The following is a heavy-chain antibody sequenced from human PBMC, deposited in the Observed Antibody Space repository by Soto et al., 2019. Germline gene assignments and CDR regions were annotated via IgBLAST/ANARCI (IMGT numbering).Heavy chain of an antibody. CDR3: ARHPYGSGSYYPHFDY. CDR1: GYSFPSYW. Sequence: PGESLKISCQGSGYSFPSYWIAWVRQMPGKGLEWMGIIYASNSDTRYSPSFQGQVTISVDKSLTTAYLQWTSLKASDTAMYYCARHPYGSGSYYPHFDYWGQGTLVTVSS. CDR2: IYASNSDT. J-gene: IGHJ4*02. D-gene: IGHD3-10*01. V-gene: IGHV5-51*01.